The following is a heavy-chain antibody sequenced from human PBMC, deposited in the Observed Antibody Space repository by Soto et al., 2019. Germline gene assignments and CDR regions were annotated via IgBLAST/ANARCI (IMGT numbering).Heavy chain of an antibody. V-gene: IGHV3-15*07. D-gene: IGHD3-3*01. CDR2: IKSKTDGGTT. CDR3: TAGTKPYYDFWSPQYDYGMDV. J-gene: IGHJ6*02. Sequence: EVQLVESGGGLVKPGGSLRLSCAASGFTFSNAWMNWVRQAPGKGLEWVGRIKSKTDGGTTDYAAPVKGRFTISRDDSNNTLYLQMNSLKTGDTAVYYCTAGTKPYYDFWSPQYDYGMDVWGQGTTVTVSS. CDR1: GFTFSNAW.